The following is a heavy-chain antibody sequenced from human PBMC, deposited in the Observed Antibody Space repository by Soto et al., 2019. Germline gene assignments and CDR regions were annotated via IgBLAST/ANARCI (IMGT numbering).Heavy chain of an antibody. V-gene: IGHV3-7*05. CDR3: ARDPVAAAGAIIQYYFDY. D-gene: IGHD6-13*01. CDR1: GFTFSSYW. CDR2: IKQDGSEK. Sequence: GGFLRLSCAASGFTFSSYWMSWVRQAPGKGLEWVANIKQDGSEKYYVDSVKGRFTISRDNAKNSLYLQMNSLRAEDTAVYYCARDPVAAAGAIIQYYFDYWGQGTLVTVSS. J-gene: IGHJ4*02.